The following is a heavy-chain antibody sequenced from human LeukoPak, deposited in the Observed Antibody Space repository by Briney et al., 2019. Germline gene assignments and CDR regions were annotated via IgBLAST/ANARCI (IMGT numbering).Heavy chain of an antibody. Sequence: HPGGSLRLSCAASGFTFSSYWMTWVRQAPGKGLEWVANLNPGGSRKFYVDSVKGRSTISRDNAKNSLYLQMHSLRAEDTALYYCARDAYDDSSESWGQGTLVTVSS. D-gene: IGHD3-3*01. J-gene: IGHJ5*02. CDR2: LNPGGSRK. CDR1: GFTFSSYW. CDR3: ARDAYDDSSES. V-gene: IGHV3-7*01.